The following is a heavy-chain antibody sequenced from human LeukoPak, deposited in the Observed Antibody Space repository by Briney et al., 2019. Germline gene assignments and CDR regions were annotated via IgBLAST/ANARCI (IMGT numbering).Heavy chain of an antibody. Sequence: GGSLRLSCAASGFTFSRNGIHWVRQAPGKGLEWVALIRHDGSDKYYADSVKGRFTISRDNFKNTVYLQMNSLRAEDTAVYYCAKCDSTGYYSVELVDYWGQGTLVTVSS. J-gene: IGHJ4*02. CDR1: GFTFSRNG. CDR3: AKCDSTGYYSVELVDY. CDR2: IRHDGSDK. V-gene: IGHV3-30*02. D-gene: IGHD3-22*01.